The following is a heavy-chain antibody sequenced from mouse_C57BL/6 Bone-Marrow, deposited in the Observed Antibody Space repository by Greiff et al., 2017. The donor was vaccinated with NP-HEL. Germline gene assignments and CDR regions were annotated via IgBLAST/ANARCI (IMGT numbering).Heavy chain of an antibody. CDR2: INPNNGGT. J-gene: IGHJ4*01. CDR1: GYTFTDYY. Sequence: EVQLQQSGPELVKPGASVKISCKASGYTFTDYYMNWVKQSPGKSLEWIGDINPNNGGTSYNQKFKGKATLTVDKSSSTAYMELRSLTSEDSAVYYCARGGVVGSMDYWGQGTSVTVSS. V-gene: IGHV1-26*01. D-gene: IGHD1-1*01. CDR3: ARGGVVGSMDY.